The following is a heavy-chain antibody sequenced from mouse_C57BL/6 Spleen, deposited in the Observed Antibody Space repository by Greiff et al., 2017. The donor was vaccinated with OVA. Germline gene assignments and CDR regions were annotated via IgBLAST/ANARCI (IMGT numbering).Heavy chain of an antibody. CDR3: ARQGFNYYYDNAAWFAY. Sequence: QVQLQQPGTELVKPGASVKLSCKASGYTFTSYCMHWVKQRPGQGLEWIGNINPSNGGTNYNEKFQSKATLTADKSSSTAYLQLSSLTSEDSAVYCCARQGFNYYYDNAAWFAYWGQGTPVTVSA. J-gene: IGHJ3*01. CDR2: INPSNGGT. V-gene: IGHV1-53*01. CDR1: GYTFTSYC. D-gene: IGHD1-1*02.